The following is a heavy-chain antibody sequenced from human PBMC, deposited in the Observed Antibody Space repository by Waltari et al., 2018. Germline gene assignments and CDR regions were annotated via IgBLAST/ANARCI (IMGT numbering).Heavy chain of an antibody. CDR2: IYSGGST. D-gene: IGHD2-15*01. CDR1: GFTVSSNY. V-gene: IGHV3-53*02. CDR3: ARVPVAYYGMDV. J-gene: IGHJ6*02. Sequence: EVQLVETGGGLIQPGGSLRLSCAASGFTVSSNYMSWVRQAPGKGLEWVSVIYSGGSTYYADSVKGRFTISRDNAKNTLYLQMNSLRAEDTAVYYCARVPVAYYGMDVWGQGTTVTVSS.